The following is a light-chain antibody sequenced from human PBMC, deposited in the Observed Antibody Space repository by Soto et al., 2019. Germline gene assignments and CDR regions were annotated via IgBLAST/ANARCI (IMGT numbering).Light chain of an antibody. V-gene: IGKV3-20*01. Sequence: EIVLTQSPGTLSLSPGERATLSCRASQSVSSSYLAWYQQKPGQAPRLLIYGASSRATGLPDRFSGSGSGTDFTLTISRLEPEDFAVYYCQQYGSSSFTFGPVTIVDIK. CDR3: QQYGSSSFT. J-gene: IGKJ3*01. CDR1: QSVSSSY. CDR2: GAS.